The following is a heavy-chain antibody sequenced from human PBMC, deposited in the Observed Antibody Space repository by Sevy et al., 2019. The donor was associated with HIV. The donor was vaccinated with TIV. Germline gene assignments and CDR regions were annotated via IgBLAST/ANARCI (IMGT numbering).Heavy chain of an antibody. J-gene: IGHJ4*02. Sequence: GESLKISCAASGFTFSTYAMYWVRQAPGKGLEWVAVISDDGNNKDYADSVKGRFTVSRDNSKNTLYLQMNSLRADDTAVYYCAGHYYDSTRYYFPLDYWGQGTLVTVSS. CDR3: AGHYYDSTRYYFPLDY. CDR2: ISDDGNNK. V-gene: IGHV3-30*04. D-gene: IGHD3-22*01. CDR1: GFTFSTYA.